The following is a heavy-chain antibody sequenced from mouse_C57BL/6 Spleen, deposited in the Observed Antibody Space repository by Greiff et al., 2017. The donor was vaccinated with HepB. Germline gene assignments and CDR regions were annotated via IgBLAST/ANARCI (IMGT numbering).Heavy chain of an antibody. D-gene: IGHD3-2*02. CDR2: IYPGDGDT. CDR1: GYAFSSYW. Sequence: QVQLQQSGAELVKPGASVKISCKASGYAFSSYWMNWVKQRPGKGLEWIGQIYPGDGDTNYNGKFKGKATLTADKSSSTAYMQLSSLTSEDSAVYFCATDSSGYNAMDYWGQGTSVTVSS. CDR3: ATDSSGYNAMDY. V-gene: IGHV1-80*01. J-gene: IGHJ4*01.